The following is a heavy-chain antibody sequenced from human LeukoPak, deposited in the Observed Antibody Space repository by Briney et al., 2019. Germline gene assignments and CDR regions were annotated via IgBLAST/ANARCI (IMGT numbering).Heavy chain of an antibody. J-gene: IGHJ4*02. CDR3: ARRYCSSTDCLFDY. CDR2: SRNKADSYTT. Sequence: GGSLRLSCAVSGFTFSDHYMDWVRQAPGKGLEWVGRSRNKADSYTTEYAASVKGRFTISRDDSKNSLYLQMNSLRAEDTAVYYCARRYCSSTDCLFDYWGQGTLVTVSS. V-gene: IGHV3-72*01. CDR1: GFTFSDHY. D-gene: IGHD2-2*01.